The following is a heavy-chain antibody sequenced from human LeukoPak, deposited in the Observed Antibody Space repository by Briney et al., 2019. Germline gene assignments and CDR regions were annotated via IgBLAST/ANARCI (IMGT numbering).Heavy chain of an antibody. Sequence: SQTLSLTCTVSGGSLSSGGYYWSWIRQHSGKGLEWIGYIYYSGSTYYNPPLKSRVTISVDTSKNQFSLKLSSVTAADTAVYYCARAEAVNTISYFDYWGQGTLVTVSS. CDR2: IYYSGST. D-gene: IGHD3-10*01. V-gene: IGHV4-31*03. CDR3: ARAEAVNTISYFDY. J-gene: IGHJ4*02. CDR1: GGSLSSGGYY.